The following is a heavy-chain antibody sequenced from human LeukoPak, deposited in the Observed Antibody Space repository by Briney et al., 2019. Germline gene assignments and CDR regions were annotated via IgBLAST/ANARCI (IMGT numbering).Heavy chain of an antibody. D-gene: IGHD2-2*01. J-gene: IGHJ4*02. CDR2: IYPGDSDT. Sequence: GESLKISCKGSEYSFTSYWIGWVRPMPGKGLGWMGIIYPGDSDTRYSPSFQGQVTISADKSISTAYLQWSTLKASDTAMYYCARLSRYYFDYWGQGTLVTVSS. CDR3: ARLSRYYFDY. CDR1: EYSFTSYW. V-gene: IGHV5-51*01.